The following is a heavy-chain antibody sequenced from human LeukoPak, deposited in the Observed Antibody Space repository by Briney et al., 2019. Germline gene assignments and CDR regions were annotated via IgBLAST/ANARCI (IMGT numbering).Heavy chain of an antibody. Sequence: GGSLRLSCAASGFTFSSYSMNWVRQAPGKGLEWVSSISSSSSYIYYADSVKGRFTISRDNAKNSLYLQMNSLKAEDTAVYYCAKAYDFWSPLYGMDVWGQGTTVTVSS. D-gene: IGHD3-3*01. CDR2: ISSSSSYI. CDR3: AKAYDFWSPLYGMDV. V-gene: IGHV3-21*01. J-gene: IGHJ6*02. CDR1: GFTFSSYS.